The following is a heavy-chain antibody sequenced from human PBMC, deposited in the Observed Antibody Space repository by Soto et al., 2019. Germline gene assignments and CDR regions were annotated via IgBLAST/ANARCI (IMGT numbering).Heavy chain of an antibody. Sequence: QVQLQESDSGLVKPSQTLSLTCAVSGGSISSGGYSWSWIRQPPGKGLEWIGYIYHSGSTYYNPSLKSRVTISVDRSKNQFSLRLSSVTAADTAVYYCAGGIAARPLGYWGQGTLVTVSS. CDR3: AGGIAARPLGY. V-gene: IGHV4-30-2*01. J-gene: IGHJ4*02. CDR1: GGSISSGGYS. D-gene: IGHD6-6*01. CDR2: IYHSGST.